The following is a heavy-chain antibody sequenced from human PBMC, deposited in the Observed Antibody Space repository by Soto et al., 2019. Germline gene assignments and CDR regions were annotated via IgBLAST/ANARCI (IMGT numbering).Heavy chain of an antibody. CDR1: GGSISSYY. CDR3: ARGMMGERWPGY. V-gene: IGHV4-59*01. D-gene: IGHD1-26*01. CDR2: IYYSGST. J-gene: IGHJ4*02. Sequence: SETLSLTCTVSGGSISSYYWSWIRQPPGKGLEWIGYIYYSGSTNYNPSLKSRVTISVDTSKNQFSLKLSSVTAADTAVYYCARGMMGERWPGYWGQGTLVTVSS.